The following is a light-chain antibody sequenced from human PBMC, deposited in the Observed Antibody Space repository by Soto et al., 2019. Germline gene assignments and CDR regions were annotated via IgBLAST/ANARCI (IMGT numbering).Light chain of an antibody. CDR1: QSISSD. Sequence: DIQMTKSPSSLSASVGDRVTIACRASQSISSDLAWYQQKAGKAPKLLMYAASTLQSWVPSHFSGSGSGTEFALTIASLQPEDVATYYCQNHKTAPWTFGQGTKVDIK. CDR2: AAS. CDR3: QNHKTAPWT. V-gene: IGKV1-27*01. J-gene: IGKJ1*01.